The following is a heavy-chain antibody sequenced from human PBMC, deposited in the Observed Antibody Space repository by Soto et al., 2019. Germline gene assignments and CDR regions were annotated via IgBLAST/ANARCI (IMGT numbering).Heavy chain of an antibody. J-gene: IGHJ5*02. V-gene: IGHV4-59*01. CDR2: IYYSGST. CDR1: GCSISSYD. Sequence: SETLSLTCPVSGCSISSYDWSWIRQPPGKGLEWIGYIYYSGSTNYNPSLKSRVTISVDTSKNQFSLKLSSVTAADTAVYYCARAPGGAGYCSGGSCYSGAINWFDPWGQGILVTVSS. D-gene: IGHD2-15*01. CDR3: ARAPGGAGYCSGGSCYSGAINWFDP.